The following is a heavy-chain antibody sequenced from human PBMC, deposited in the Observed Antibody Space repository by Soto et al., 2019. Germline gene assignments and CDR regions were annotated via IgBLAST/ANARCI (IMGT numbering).Heavy chain of an antibody. D-gene: IGHD1-20*01. Sequence: SETLSLTCTVSGGSISSYYWSWIRQPPGKGLEWIGYIYYSGITNYNPSLKSRVTISVDTSKNQFSLKLSSVTAADTAVYYCARYKSNYYYGMDVWGQGTTVTV. CDR1: GGSISSYY. CDR3: ARYKSNYYYGMDV. CDR2: IYYSGIT. J-gene: IGHJ6*02. V-gene: IGHV4-59*01.